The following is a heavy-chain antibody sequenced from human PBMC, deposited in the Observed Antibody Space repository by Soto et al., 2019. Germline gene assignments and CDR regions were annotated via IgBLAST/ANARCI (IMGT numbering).Heavy chain of an antibody. CDR2: ISDAGDP. V-gene: IGHV3-13*05. CDR1: GFTFRNYD. Sequence: EVQLVESGGGLVQPGGSLRLSCEASGFTFRNYDMHWVRQGTGKGLEWVSGISDAGDPDYADSVEGRFTISRENAQNSCFLQMNSLRVGDTAVYYCARTYRDFYGLDGWGQGTTVIVSS. CDR3: ARTYRDFYGLDG. D-gene: IGHD4-4*01. J-gene: IGHJ6*02.